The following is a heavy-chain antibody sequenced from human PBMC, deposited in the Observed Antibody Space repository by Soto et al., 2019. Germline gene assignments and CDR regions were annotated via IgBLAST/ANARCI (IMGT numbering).Heavy chain of an antibody. CDR3: ARGHHGLEI. CDR2: ISSDSSDI. J-gene: IGHJ6*02. Sequence: QVQLVESGGDLVKPGGSLRLSCRASGLTLSDFYMSWVRQTTGKGPEWLSYISSDSSDIFYADSVKGRFTISRDNAQNSLYLQMNGLRDDDTAVYFCARGHHGLEIWVQGPTVTVSS. CDR1: GLTLSDFY. V-gene: IGHV3-11*01.